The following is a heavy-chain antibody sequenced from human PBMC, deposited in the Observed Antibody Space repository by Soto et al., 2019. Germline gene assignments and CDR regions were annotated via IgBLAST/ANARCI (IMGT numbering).Heavy chain of an antibody. V-gene: IGHV3-21*01. CDR3: ARLDRGSFDY. J-gene: IGHJ4*02. D-gene: IGHD6-25*01. Sequence: EVQLVESGGGLVKPGGSLRLSCAASGFTFSSHSMNWVRQAPGKGLEWVSSISSSSSYIYYADSVKGRFTISRDNAKNLLDLKMSSLSAEATAVYYCARLDRGSFDYWGRGTLVTVSS. CDR2: ISSSSSYI. CDR1: GFTFSSHS.